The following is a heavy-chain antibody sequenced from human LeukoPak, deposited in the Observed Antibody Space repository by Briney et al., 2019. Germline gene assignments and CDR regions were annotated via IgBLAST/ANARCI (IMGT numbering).Heavy chain of an antibody. V-gene: IGHV3-33*01. Sequence: PGGSLRLSCAASGFTFSSYGMHWVRQAPGKGLEWAAVIWYDGSNKYYADSVKGRFTISRDNSKNTLYLQMNSLRAEDTAVYYCARGDSSSGWYYFDYWGQGTLVTVSS. CDR2: IWYDGSNK. CDR3: ARGDSSSGWYYFDY. CDR1: GFTFSSYG. D-gene: IGHD6-19*01. J-gene: IGHJ4*02.